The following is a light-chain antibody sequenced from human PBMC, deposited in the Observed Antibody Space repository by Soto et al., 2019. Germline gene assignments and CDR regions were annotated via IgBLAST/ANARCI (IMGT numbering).Light chain of an antibody. Sequence: DIQMTQSPSTLSGSVGDRVTITCRASQTISSWLAWYQQKPGKAPKLLIYKASTLKSGVPSRFSGSGSGTEFTLTISSLQPDDFATYYCQQSYSTPHTFGGGTKVDIK. V-gene: IGKV1-5*03. CDR3: QQSYSTPHT. CDR2: KAS. J-gene: IGKJ4*01. CDR1: QTISSW.